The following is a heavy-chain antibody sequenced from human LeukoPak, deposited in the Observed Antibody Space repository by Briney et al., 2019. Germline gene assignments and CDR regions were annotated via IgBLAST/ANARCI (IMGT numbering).Heavy chain of an antibody. Sequence: SETLSLTCTVSGGSISSYYWSWIRQPPGKGLEWIGYIYYSGSTNYNPSLKSRVTISVDTSKNQFSLKLSSVTAADTAVDYCASSSVLRYFHWLSSGMGYYYYGMDVWGQGTTVTVSS. CDR3: ASSSVLRYFHWLSSGMGYYYYGMDV. CDR2: IYYSGST. V-gene: IGHV4-59*12. D-gene: IGHD3-9*01. J-gene: IGHJ6*02. CDR1: GGSISSYY.